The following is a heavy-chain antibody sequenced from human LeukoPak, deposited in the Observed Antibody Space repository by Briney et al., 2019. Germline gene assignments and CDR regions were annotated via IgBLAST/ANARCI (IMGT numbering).Heavy chain of an antibody. J-gene: IGHJ4*02. D-gene: IGHD6-6*01. CDR3: AKDLAIAARPTFDY. CDR1: GFTFSSYA. Sequence: GGSLRLSCAASGFTFSSYAMTWVRQAPGKGLELVSIISGSGSNKYYADSVKGRFTISRENSKNTLYLQMNSLRAEDTAVYYCAKDLAIAARPTFDYWGQGTLVTVSS. CDR2: ISGSGSNK. V-gene: IGHV3-23*01.